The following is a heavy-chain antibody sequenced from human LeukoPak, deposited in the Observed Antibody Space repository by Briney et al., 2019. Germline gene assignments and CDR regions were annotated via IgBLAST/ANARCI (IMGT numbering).Heavy chain of an antibody. J-gene: IGHJ4*02. D-gene: IGHD3-10*01. CDR1: GFTFSSYG. CDR3: ARQSDNYYGSGSYPDY. Sequence: GGSLRLSCAASGFTFSSYGMHWVRQAPGKGLEWVAVIWYDGSNKYYADSVKGRFTISRDNSKNTLYLQMNSLRAEDTAVYYCARQSDNYYGSGSYPDYWGQGTLVTASS. V-gene: IGHV3-33*01. CDR2: IWYDGSNK.